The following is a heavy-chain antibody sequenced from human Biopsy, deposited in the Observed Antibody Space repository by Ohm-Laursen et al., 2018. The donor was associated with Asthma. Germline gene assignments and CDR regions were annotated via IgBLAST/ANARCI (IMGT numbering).Heavy chain of an antibody. J-gene: IGHJ4*02. CDR1: GGSITSSSYY. Sequence: PSETLSLTCTVSGGSITSSSYYWGWIRQPPRKGMEWIGSMYHSGSPYYHPSLKSRATISEDTSKNQLSLKMSSVTAADTAVYFCVRHQYSSSWSTFDYWGQGALVTVSS. CDR3: VRHQYSSSWSTFDY. CDR2: MYHSGSP. V-gene: IGHV4-39*01. D-gene: IGHD3-22*01.